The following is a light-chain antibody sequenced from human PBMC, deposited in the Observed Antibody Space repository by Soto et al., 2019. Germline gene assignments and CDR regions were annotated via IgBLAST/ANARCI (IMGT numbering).Light chain of an antibody. CDR1: SSDIGPYDL. CDR3: GSYASATLI. V-gene: IGLV2-14*01. Sequence: QSTLTQPASVSGSPGQSITISCTGTSSDIGPYDLASWFQQYPGKAPTLLIYEVTFRPSGVSSRFSGSKSGNTASLTISGLQTEDEADYYCGSYASATLIFGGGTKLTVL. J-gene: IGLJ2*01. CDR2: EVT.